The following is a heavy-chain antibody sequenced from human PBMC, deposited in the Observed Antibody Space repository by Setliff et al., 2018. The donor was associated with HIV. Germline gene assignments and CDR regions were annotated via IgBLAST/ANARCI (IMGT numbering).Heavy chain of an antibody. J-gene: IGHJ4*02. V-gene: IGHV4-34*01. CDR3: ARAVAASATSVVDY. CDR2: LNYDGVT. D-gene: IGHD6-13*01. CDR1: GGSFSGSY. Sequence: PSETLSLTCAVYGGSFSGSYWSWIRPPQGKGLEWIWELNYDGVTNHNPSLKSRVTIPVEASKTHFSLTLNPVTAADTAVYYCARAVAASATSVVDYWGQGIQVTVS.